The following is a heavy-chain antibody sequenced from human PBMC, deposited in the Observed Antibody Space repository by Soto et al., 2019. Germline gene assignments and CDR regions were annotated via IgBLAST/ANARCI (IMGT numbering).Heavy chain of an antibody. CDR2: INGGNGNT. V-gene: IGHV1-3*01. CDR3: AREYYYGSGSYYFTPNWFDP. D-gene: IGHD3-10*01. Sequence: GASVKVSCKASGYTFTIYAIHWVRQAPGQRLEWMGWINGGNGNTKYAQNFQGRVTITRDTSASTAYMELSSLRSEDTAVYYCAREYYYGSGSYYFTPNWFDPWGQGTLVTVSS. J-gene: IGHJ5*02. CDR1: GYTFTIYA.